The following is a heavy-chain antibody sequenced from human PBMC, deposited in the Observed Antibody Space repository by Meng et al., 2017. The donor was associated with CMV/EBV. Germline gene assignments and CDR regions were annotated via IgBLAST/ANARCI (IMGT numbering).Heavy chain of an antibody. CDR1: GFTFSSYS. Sequence: LSLTCAASGFTFSSYSMNWVRQAPGKGLEWVSSISSSSYIYYADSVKGRFTISRDNAKNSLYLQMNSLRAEDTAVYYCARGGGWSSSSDWGDYYYYGMDVWGQGTTVTVSS. D-gene: IGHD6-6*01. V-gene: IGHV3-21*03. CDR2: ISSSSYI. J-gene: IGHJ6*02. CDR3: ARGGGWSSSSDWGDYYYYGMDV.